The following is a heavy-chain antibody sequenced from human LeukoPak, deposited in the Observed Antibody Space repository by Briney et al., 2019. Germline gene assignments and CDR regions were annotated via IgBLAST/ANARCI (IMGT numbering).Heavy chain of an antibody. CDR1: GGTFSSYA. CDR3: ATPLRGTKYYFDY. Sequence: GSSVKVSCKASGGTFSSYAISWVRQAPGQGLEWMGGIIPIFGTANYAQKFQGRVTITADESTSTAYMELSSLRSEDTAVYYCATPLRGTKYYFDYWGQGTLVTVSS. J-gene: IGHJ4*02. V-gene: IGHV1-69*01. D-gene: IGHD2-8*01. CDR2: IIPIFGTA.